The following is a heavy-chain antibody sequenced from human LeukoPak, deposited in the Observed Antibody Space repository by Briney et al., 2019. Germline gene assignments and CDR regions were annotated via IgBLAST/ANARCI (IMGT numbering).Heavy chain of an antibody. Sequence: GGSLRLSCAASGFTFSSYAMHWVRQAPGKGLEWVAIISYDGSIKDYADSVKGRFTISRDNSKNTLYLQMNSLRAEDTAVYYCAKEKRITIFGVVMHLPDYWGQGTLVTVSS. D-gene: IGHD3-3*01. CDR3: AKEKRITIFGVVMHLPDY. J-gene: IGHJ4*02. V-gene: IGHV3-30-3*01. CDR2: ISYDGSIK. CDR1: GFTFSSYA.